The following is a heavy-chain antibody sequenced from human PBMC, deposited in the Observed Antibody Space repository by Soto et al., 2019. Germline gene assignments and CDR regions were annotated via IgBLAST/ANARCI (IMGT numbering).Heavy chain of an antibody. J-gene: IGHJ6*02. CDR1: GYTFTSYD. Sequence: QVQLVQSGAEVKKPGASVKVSCKASGYTFTSYDINWVRQATGQGLEWMGWMNPNRGNTGYAPKSQXXVTMTRNTSISTAYMELSSLRSEDTAVYYCASEKTSYGMDVWGQGTTVTVSS. CDR3: ASEKTSYGMDV. CDR2: MNPNRGNT. V-gene: IGHV1-8*01.